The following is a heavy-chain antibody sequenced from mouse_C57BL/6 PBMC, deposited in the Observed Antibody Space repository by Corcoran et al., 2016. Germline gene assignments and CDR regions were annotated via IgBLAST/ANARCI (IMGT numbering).Heavy chain of an antibody. Sequence: EVQLQQSGPELVKPGASVKISCKASGYTFTDYYMNWVKQSHGKSLEWIGDINPNNGGTSYNQKFKGKATLTVDKSSSTAYMELRSLTSEDSAVYYCARRVVEGWYFDFWGTGTTVTVSS. J-gene: IGHJ1*03. CDR3: ARRVVEGWYFDF. CDR1: GYTFTDYY. V-gene: IGHV1-26*01. D-gene: IGHD1-1*01. CDR2: INPNNGGT.